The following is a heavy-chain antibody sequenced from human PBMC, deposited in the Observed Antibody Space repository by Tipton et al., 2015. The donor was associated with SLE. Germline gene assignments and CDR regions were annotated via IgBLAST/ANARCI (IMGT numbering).Heavy chain of an antibody. CDR3: ARGWYSRNWEWWFDP. Sequence: TLSLTCSVSGGSIRSNAYYWAWFRQPPGKGLEWFGYMYHSGSTKYNPSLKSRVTISLDTSKNQVSLKLTSVTAADTAVYYCARGWYSRNWEWWFDPWGQGTLVTVSS. CDR1: GGSIRSNAYY. V-gene: IGHV4-61*08. D-gene: IGHD6-13*01. J-gene: IGHJ5*02. CDR2: MYHSGST.